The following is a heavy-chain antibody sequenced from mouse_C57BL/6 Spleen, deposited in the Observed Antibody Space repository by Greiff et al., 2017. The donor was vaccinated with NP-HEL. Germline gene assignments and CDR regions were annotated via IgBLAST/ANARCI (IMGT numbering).Heavy chain of an antibody. CDR2: FYPGSGSI. Sequence: VQLQQSGAELVKPGASVKLSCKASGYTFTEYTIHWVKQRSGQGLEWIGWFYPGSGSIKYNEKFKDKATLTADKSSSTAYMQLSSLTSEDSAVYYCARSIYSNYVKAWFAYWGQGTLVTVSA. D-gene: IGHD2-5*01. CDR1: GYTFTEYT. V-gene: IGHV1-62-2*01. J-gene: IGHJ3*01. CDR3: ARSIYSNYVKAWFAY.